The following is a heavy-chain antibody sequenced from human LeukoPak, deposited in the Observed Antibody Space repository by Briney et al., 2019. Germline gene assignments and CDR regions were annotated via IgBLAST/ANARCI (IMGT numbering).Heavy chain of an antibody. J-gene: IGHJ5*02. CDR1: GFTFSSYW. D-gene: IGHD4-11*01. Sequence: GGSLRLSCAASGFTFSSYWMHWVRQAPGKGLVWVSRINSDGSSTSYADSVKGRFTISRDNAKNTLYLQMNSLRAEDTAVYYCARAQGYSNYFYDNWFDPWGQGTLVTVSS. CDR2: INSDGSST. V-gene: IGHV3-74*01. CDR3: ARAQGYSNYFYDNWFDP.